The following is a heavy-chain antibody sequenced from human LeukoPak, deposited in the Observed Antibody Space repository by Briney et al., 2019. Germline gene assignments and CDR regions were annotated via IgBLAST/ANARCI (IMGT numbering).Heavy chain of an antibody. V-gene: IGHV3-30*03. CDR1: GFTFSTYG. CDR2: ISYDGSNK. CDR3: ARRKKEMATIEPDAFDI. Sequence: PGGSLRLSCAASGFTFSTYGMHWVRQAPGKGLEWVALISYDGSNKYYADSVMGRFTISRDNSKNTLYLQMNSLRAEDTAVYYCARRKKEMATIEPDAFDIWGQGTMVTVSS. J-gene: IGHJ3*02. D-gene: IGHD5-24*01.